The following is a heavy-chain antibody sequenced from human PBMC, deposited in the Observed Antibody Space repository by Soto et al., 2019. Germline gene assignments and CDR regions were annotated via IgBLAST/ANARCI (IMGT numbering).Heavy chain of an antibody. V-gene: IGHV4-59*01. CDR2: IYYSGST. D-gene: IGHD6-13*01. CDR3: ASSNIAAAGFYYYGMDV. Sequence: SETLSLTCTFSGGSISSYYWNWIRQPPGKGLEWIGYIYYSGSTNYNPSLKSRVTISLDTSKNQFSLKLSSVTAADTAVYYCASSNIAAAGFYYYGMDVWGRGTTVTVSS. J-gene: IGHJ6*02. CDR1: GGSISSYY.